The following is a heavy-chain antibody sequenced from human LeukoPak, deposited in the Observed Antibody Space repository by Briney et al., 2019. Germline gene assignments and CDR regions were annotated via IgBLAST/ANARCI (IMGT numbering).Heavy chain of an antibody. CDR1: GYTFTGYY. CDR3: ARGYYYDSSGYLGDAFDI. CDR2: INPNSGGT. Sequence: GASVKVSCKASGYTFTGYYMHWVRQAPGQGLEWMGWINPNSGGTNYAQKFQGRVTMTRDTSISTAYMELSRLRSDDTAVYYCARGYYYDSSGYLGDAFDIWGQGTMVTVSS. V-gene: IGHV1-2*02. J-gene: IGHJ3*02. D-gene: IGHD3-22*01.